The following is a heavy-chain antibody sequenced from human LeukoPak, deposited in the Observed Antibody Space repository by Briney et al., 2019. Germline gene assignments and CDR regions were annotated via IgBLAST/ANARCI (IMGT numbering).Heavy chain of an antibody. CDR2: IYYSGST. CDR1: GGSISSSSYY. D-gene: IGHD2-15*01. Sequence: SETLSLTCTVSGGSISSSSYYWGWIRQPPGKGLEWIGSIYYSGSTYNNPSLKSRVTISVDTSKNQFSLKLSSVTAADTAVYYCARGIGYCSGGSCSYYYMDVWGKGTTVTVSS. CDR3: ARGIGYCSGGSCSYYYMDV. V-gene: IGHV4-39*07. J-gene: IGHJ6*03.